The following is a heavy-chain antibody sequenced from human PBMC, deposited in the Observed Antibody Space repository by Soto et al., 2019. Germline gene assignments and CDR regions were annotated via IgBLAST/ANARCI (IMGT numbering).Heavy chain of an antibody. D-gene: IGHD2-15*01. Sequence: EVQLVESGGGLVKPGGSLRLSCAASGFTFSSYSMNWVRQAPGKGLEWVSSISSSSSYIYYADSVKGRFTISRDNAKNSLYLQMNSLRAEDTAVYYCARNMVAATLNWFDPWGQGTWSPSPQ. CDR1: GFTFSSYS. CDR2: ISSSSSYI. CDR3: ARNMVAATLNWFDP. V-gene: IGHV3-21*01. J-gene: IGHJ5*02.